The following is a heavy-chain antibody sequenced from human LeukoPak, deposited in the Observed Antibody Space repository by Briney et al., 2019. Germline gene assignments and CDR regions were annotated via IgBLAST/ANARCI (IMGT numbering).Heavy chain of an antibody. J-gene: IGHJ3*02. D-gene: IGHD3-3*01. V-gene: IGHV1-8*02. CDR2: VNPNNGDT. Sequence: GASVKVSFKASGYSFTTYDLNWLRQAPGQGLEWMGWVNPNNGDTGFAQKFQGRVTVTRNTAINTAYMELRSLRPEDTAMYYCARVRGVERITLFGVIVSRGALDIWGQGTMVSVSS. CDR1: GYSFTTYD. CDR3: ARVRGVERITLFGVIVSRGALDI.